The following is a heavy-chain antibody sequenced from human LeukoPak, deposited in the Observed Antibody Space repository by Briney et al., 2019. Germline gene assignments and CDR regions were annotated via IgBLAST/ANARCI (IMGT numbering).Heavy chain of an antibody. CDR1: GFTFSSYS. J-gene: IGHJ4*02. D-gene: IGHD2-2*02. Sequence: PGGSLRLSCAASGFTFSSYSMNWVRQAPGKGLEWVSAISGSGGDTYYADSVKGRFTISRDNSKNTLYLQMNSLRAEDTAVYYCAKEYCSSTSCYTSYFDYWGQGTLVTVSS. CDR3: AKEYCSSTSCYTSYFDY. V-gene: IGHV3-23*01. CDR2: ISGSGGDT.